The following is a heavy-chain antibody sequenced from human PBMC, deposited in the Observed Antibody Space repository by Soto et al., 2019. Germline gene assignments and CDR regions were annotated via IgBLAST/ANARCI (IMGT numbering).Heavy chain of an antibody. CDR2: IIPILGIA. CDR1: GGTFSSYT. V-gene: IGHV1-69*02. Sequence: QVQLVQSGAEVKKPGSSVKVSCKASGGTFSSYTISWVRQAPGQGLEWMGRIIPILGIANYAQKFQGRVTITADKSTSTADMELSSLRSEDTAVYYCASAYCGRDCYARRPFDYWGQGTLVTVSS. D-gene: IGHD2-21*01. CDR3: ASAYCGRDCYARRPFDY. J-gene: IGHJ4*02.